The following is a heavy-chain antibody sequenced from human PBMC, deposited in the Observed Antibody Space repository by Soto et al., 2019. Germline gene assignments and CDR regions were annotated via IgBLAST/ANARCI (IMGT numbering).Heavy chain of an antibody. Sequence: SQTLSLTCAISGDSVSSNSSAWNWIRQSPSRGLEWLGRTYYRSKWYNDYAVSVKSRITINPDTSKNQFSLQLNSVTPEDTAVYYCAIDLWGSDVWSGYNDYWGQGTLVTVSS. CDR1: GDSVSSNSSA. CDR2: TYYRSKWYN. J-gene: IGHJ4*02. D-gene: IGHD3-3*01. V-gene: IGHV6-1*01. CDR3: AIDLWGSDVWSGYNDY.